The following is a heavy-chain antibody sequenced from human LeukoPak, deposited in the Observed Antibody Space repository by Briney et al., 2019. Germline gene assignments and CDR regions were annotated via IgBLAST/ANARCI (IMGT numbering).Heavy chain of an antibody. CDR2: IYSGGWT. CDR3: AKSHHVTAIDY. Sequence: PGGSLRLSCAASGFTVNSNYISWIRLTPGKGLEWVSVIYSGGWTYYADSVKGRFTISRDNSKNTLYLQMNSLRAEDTAVYYCAKSHHVTAIDYWGQGTLVTVSS. CDR1: GFTVNSNY. V-gene: IGHV3-53*01. D-gene: IGHD2-21*02. J-gene: IGHJ4*02.